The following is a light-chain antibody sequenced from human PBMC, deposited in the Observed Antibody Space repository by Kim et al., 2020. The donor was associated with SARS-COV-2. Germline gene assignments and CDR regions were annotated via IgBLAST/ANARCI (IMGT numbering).Light chain of an antibody. V-gene: IGLV3-21*04. CDR3: QVWDSTIDHRVV. J-gene: IGLJ3*02. Sequence: SYELTQPPSVSVAPGKTASISCGGNNIGSKSVHWCQQKPGQAPVLVISYDSDRPSGIPERFSGSNSGNTATLTIRRVEAGDEADYYCQVWDSTIDHRVVFGGGTKLTVL. CDR2: YDS. CDR1: NIGSKS.